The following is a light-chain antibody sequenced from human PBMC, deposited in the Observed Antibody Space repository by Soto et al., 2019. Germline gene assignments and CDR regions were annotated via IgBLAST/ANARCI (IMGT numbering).Light chain of an antibody. CDR1: QSLLHSNGYNY. Sequence: DLVMTQSPLSLPVTPGEPASISCRSSQSLLHSNGYNYLDWYLQKPGQSPQLLIYLGSNRASGVPDRFSGSASGTDFTLKISRVEDEDVGVYYCMQALQTPRYTFGQGTKLEIK. CDR2: LGS. CDR3: MQALQTPRYT. J-gene: IGKJ2*01. V-gene: IGKV2-28*01.